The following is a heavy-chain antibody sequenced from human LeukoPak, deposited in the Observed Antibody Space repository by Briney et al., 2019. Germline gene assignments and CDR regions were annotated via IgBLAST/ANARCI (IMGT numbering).Heavy chain of an antibody. D-gene: IGHD3-10*01. CDR1: GFTFSSYS. CDR3: TGNYYGSGSYDY. J-gene: IGHJ4*02. V-gene: IGHV3-73*01. Sequence: GGSLRLSCAASGFTFSSYSMNWVRQASGKGLEWVGRIRSTANGYATAYAASVKGRFTISRDDSKNTAYLQMDSLKTEDTAVYYCTGNYYGSGSYDYWGQGTLVTVSS. CDR2: IRSTANGYAT.